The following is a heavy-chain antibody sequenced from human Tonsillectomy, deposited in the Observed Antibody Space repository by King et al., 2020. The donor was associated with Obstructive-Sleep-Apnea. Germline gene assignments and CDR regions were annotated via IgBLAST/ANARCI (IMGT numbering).Heavy chain of an antibody. CDR2: IDPRYSYT. Sequence: MGEDGEEVKRPGESLTISCQTSGYRFTNYWISWVRQMPGKGLEWMGRIDPRYSYTNYSPPFQGHVTISVDKSINTAYLKWNSLKASDTAMYYCARHVLGDDAFDVWGLGTMVTISS. CDR3: ARHVLGDDAFDV. D-gene: IGHD3-16*01. CDR1: GYRFTNYW. J-gene: IGHJ3*01. V-gene: IGHV5-10-1*01.